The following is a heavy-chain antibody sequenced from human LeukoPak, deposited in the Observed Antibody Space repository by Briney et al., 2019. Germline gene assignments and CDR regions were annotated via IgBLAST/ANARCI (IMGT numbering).Heavy chain of an antibody. Sequence: GGTLGLSCALSVFTLCIDATSGVRQAPERGLEWGSAISGRGGSTVNATSEKGRFTISTDNSKNTLYLQMSSLRAEDTAVYYCAKDRIAVAGIAEYFQHWGQGTLVTVSS. V-gene: IGHV3-23*01. D-gene: IGHD6-19*01. CDR1: VFTLCIDA. J-gene: IGHJ1*01. CDR3: AKDRIAVAGIAEYFQH. CDR2: ISGRGGST.